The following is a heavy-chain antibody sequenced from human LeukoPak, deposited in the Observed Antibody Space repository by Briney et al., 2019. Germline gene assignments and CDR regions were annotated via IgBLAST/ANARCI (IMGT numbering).Heavy chain of an antibody. Sequence: ASVKVSCKASGYTFTNYYMHWVRQAPGQGLEWMGWINAGNGNTKYSQKFQGRVTITRDTSASTAYMGLSSLRSEDTAVYYCASPGCSGGSCPLDYWGQGTLVTVSS. V-gene: IGHV1-3*01. CDR1: GYTFTNYY. CDR2: INAGNGNT. CDR3: ASPGCSGGSCPLDY. D-gene: IGHD2-15*01. J-gene: IGHJ4*02.